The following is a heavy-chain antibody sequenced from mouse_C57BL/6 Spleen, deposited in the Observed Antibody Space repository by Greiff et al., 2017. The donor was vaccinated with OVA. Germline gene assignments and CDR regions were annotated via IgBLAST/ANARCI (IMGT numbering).Heavy chain of an antibody. CDR1: GYTFTGYW. V-gene: IGHV1-9*01. D-gene: IGHD1-1*01. CDR2: ILPGSGST. J-gene: IGHJ1*03. CDR3: ARRGFITTVVPWYFDV. Sequence: VQRVESGAELMKPGASVKLSCKATGYTFTGYWIEWVKQRPGHGLEWIGEILPGSGSTNYNEKFKGKATFTADTSSNTAYMQLSSLTTEDSAIYYCARRGFITTVVPWYFDVWGTGTTVTVSS.